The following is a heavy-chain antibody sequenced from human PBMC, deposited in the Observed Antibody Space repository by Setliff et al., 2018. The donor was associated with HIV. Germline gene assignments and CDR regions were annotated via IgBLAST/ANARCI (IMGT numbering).Heavy chain of an antibody. CDR1: GFSLSTSGVC. D-gene: IGHD3-3*02. V-gene: IGHV2-5*02. CDR3: AHILQDPPSHFYYYFYMDV. Sequence: KSGPTLVNPTQTLTLTCTFSGFSLSTSGVCVGWIRQPPGKALEWLALIYWDDDKRYSPSLKSRLTITKDTSKNRVVLTMTNMDPVDTATYYCAHILQDPPSHFYYYFYMDVWGKGTTVTVSS. J-gene: IGHJ6*03. CDR2: IYWDDDK.